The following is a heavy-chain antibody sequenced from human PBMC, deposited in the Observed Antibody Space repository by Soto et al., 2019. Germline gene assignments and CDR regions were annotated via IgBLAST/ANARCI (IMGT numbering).Heavy chain of an antibody. J-gene: IGHJ4*02. CDR3: ARVYGRGDYFDL. CDR1: GTTISSGDHY. CDR2: MYDTGNT. V-gene: IGHV4-30-4*01. D-gene: IGHD4-17*01. Sequence: QVQLQESGPGLVKPSQTLSLTCTVSGTTISSGDHYWSWIRPAPGKGLEWIGYMYDTGNTHYNTPLQSRVTLSVDTSKNQFSLKMTSVTAADTAIYFCARVYGRGDYFDLWGRGTLVSVSS.